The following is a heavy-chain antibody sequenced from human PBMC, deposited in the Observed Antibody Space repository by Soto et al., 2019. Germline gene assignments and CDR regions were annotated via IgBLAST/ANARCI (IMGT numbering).Heavy chain of an antibody. CDR2: MNPNSGNT. CDR3: AGVGVTYYYYGMDI. V-gene: IGHV1-8*01. D-gene: IGHD1-26*01. Sequence: ASVKVSCKASGYTFTSYDINWVRQATGQGLEWMGWMNPNSGNTGYAQKFQGRVTMTRNTSISTAYMELSSLRSEDTAVYYCAGVGVTYYYYGMDIWGQGTTVTVSS. J-gene: IGHJ6*02. CDR1: GYTFTSYD.